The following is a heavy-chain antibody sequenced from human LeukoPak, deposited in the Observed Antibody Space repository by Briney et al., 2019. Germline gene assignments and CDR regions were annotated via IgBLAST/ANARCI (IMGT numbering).Heavy chain of an antibody. CDR2: INPNSGGT. CDR3: ARVLYYYGSGAVWGY. V-gene: IGHV1-2*02. CDR1: GCTFTGYC. Sequence: ASVKVSCKASGCTFTGYCMHWVRQAPGQGLEWMGWINPNSGGTNYAQKFQGRVTMTRDTSISTAYMELSRLRSDDTAVYYCARVLYYYGSGAVWGYWGQGTLVTVSS. J-gene: IGHJ4*02. D-gene: IGHD3-10*01.